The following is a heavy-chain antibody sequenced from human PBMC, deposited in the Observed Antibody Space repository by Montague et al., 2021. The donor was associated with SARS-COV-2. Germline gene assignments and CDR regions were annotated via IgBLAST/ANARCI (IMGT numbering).Heavy chain of an antibody. CDR2: IYYSGST. D-gene: IGHD2-2*02. V-gene: IGHV4-31*03. Sequence: TLSLTCTVSGGSISSGGYYWSWIRQHPGKGLEWIGYIYYSGSTYYNPSLKSRVTISVDTSKNQFSLKLSSVTAADTAVYYCARVGIAVVPAAIVTLSYYYYMDVWVKGTTVTVSS. CDR3: ARVGIAVVPAAIVTLSYYYYMDV. J-gene: IGHJ6*03. CDR1: GGSISSGGYY.